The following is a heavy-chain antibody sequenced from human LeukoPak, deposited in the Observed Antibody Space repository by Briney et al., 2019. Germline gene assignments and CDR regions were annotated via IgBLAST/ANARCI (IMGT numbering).Heavy chain of an antibody. CDR2: IYDSGST. Sequence: SETLSLTCTVSGGSMSSYYWSWIRQPPGKGLEWIGYIYDSGSTNHNPSLKSRVTISVDTSKNQFSLKLRSVTAADTAVYYCARTTVTVSHFDYWGQGTLVTVSS. D-gene: IGHD4-17*01. CDR3: ARTTVTVSHFDY. J-gene: IGHJ4*02. CDR1: GGSMSSYY. V-gene: IGHV4-59*08.